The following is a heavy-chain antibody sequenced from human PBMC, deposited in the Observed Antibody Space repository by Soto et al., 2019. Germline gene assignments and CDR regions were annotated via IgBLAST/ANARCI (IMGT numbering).Heavy chain of an antibody. CDR2: IYYSGST. CDR1: GGSISSGGYY. D-gene: IGHD3-22*01. Sequence: SETLSLTCTVSGGSISSGGYYWSWIRQHPGKGLEWIGYIYYSGSTYYNPSLKSRVTISVGTSKNQFSLKLSSVTAADTAVYYCARYGSSGPLDYWGQGTLVTVSS. CDR3: ARYGSSGPLDY. V-gene: IGHV4-31*03. J-gene: IGHJ4*02.